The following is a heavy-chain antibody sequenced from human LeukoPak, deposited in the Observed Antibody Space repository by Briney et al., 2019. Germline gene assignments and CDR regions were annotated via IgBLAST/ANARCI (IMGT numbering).Heavy chain of an antibody. CDR3: ARESGGNTMAGDY. Sequence: ASVKVSCKASGYTFTNRGISWVRQAPGQGREWMGWISTYTGDTNIAQNFQGRVTLTTDTTTRTAYMELRSLRSDDTAVYYCARESGGNTMAGDYWDQGTLVTVSS. D-gene: IGHD2-15*01. V-gene: IGHV1-18*01. CDR2: ISTYTGDT. J-gene: IGHJ4*02. CDR1: GYTFTNRG.